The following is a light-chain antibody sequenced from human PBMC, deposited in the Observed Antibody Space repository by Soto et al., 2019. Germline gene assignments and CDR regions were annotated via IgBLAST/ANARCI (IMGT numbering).Light chain of an antibody. J-gene: IGLJ2*01. CDR2: EGT. CDR3: CSYAGRNTYVV. Sequence: QSVLTQPASVSASPGQSITISCTGTSNDVGSYNLVSWYQQYPGKAPKLMIYEGTKRPSGVSDRFSGSTSGNTASLIISGLQADDGADYYCCSYAGRNTYVVFGGGTKLTVL. V-gene: IGLV2-23*01. CDR1: SNDVGSYNL.